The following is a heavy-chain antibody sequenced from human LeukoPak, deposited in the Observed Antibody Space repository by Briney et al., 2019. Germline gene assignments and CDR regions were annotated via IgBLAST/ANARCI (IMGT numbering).Heavy chain of an antibody. D-gene: IGHD3-10*01. J-gene: IGHJ4*02. CDR3: ARDPGYGLGVDYGDY. V-gene: IGHV3-66*01. Sequence: GGTLRLSCAASGFTVSGNYMSWVRQAPGKGLEWLSVIHRGGNTYYADSVKGRFTISRDSSKNTVFLQMDSLRAEDTAVYYCARDPGYGLGVDYGDYWGQGTLVTVSS. CDR2: IHRGGNT. CDR1: GFTVSGNY.